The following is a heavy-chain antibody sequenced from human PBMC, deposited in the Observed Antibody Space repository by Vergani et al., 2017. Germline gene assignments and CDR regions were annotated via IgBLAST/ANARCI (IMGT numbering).Heavy chain of an antibody. CDR3: ARDRMGIIAARPSWFDP. CDR2: IYYSGST. CDR1: GGSISSYY. D-gene: IGHD6-6*01. Sequence: QVQLQESGPGLVKPSETLSLTCTVSGGSISSYYWSWIRQPPGKGLEWIGYIYYSGSTNYNPSLKSRVTISVDTSKNQFSLKLSSVTAADTAVYYCARDRMGIIAARPSWFDPWGQGTLVTVSS. J-gene: IGHJ5*02. V-gene: IGHV4-59*01.